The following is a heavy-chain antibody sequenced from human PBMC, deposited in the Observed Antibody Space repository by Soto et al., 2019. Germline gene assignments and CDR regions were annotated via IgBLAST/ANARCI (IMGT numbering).Heavy chain of an antibody. Sequence: EVQLLESGGVLVQPGGSLRLSCAASGFTFSTYAMTWVRQAPGKGLEWVSSISGSGGRTYYADSVKGRFTISRDNLKNTLYLQTNSLRAEDTAVYYCAKAGDYHGSESYFPLDYWGQGTLVPVSS. CDR2: ISGSGGRT. CDR3: AKAGDYHGSESYFPLDY. CDR1: GFTFSTYA. J-gene: IGHJ4*02. V-gene: IGHV3-23*01. D-gene: IGHD3-10*01.